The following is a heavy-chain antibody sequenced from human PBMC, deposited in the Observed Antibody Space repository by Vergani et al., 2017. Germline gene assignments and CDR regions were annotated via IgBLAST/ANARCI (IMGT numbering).Heavy chain of an antibody. Sequence: QVPLVQSGAEVKRPGASVKVSCKAFGHTFTDYYIHWARQAPGQGLEWMGWINSNSGGASHAQKFQGRVTMTRDTSINTAYMEVPRLRSDDTAIYYCARDRNGVSVDGICFWGLGTLVTVSS. V-gene: IGHV1-2*02. CDR2: INSNSGGA. J-gene: IGHJ4*02. CDR1: GHTFTDYY. D-gene: IGHD2-8*01. CDR3: ARDRNGVSVDGICF.